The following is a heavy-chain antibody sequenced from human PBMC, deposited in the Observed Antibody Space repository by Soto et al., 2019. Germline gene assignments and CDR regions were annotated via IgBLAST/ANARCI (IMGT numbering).Heavy chain of an antibody. CDR3: ASARGGLAAMVTSMDY. V-gene: IGHV3-30*03. Sequence: QVQLVESGGGVAQPGRSLRLSCAASGFTFSSYGMHWVRQAPGKGLEWVAVISYDGSNKYYADSVKGRFTISRDNSKNTLYLQMNSLRAEDTAVYYCASARGGLAAMVTSMDYWGQGTLVTVSS. CDR2: ISYDGSNK. CDR1: GFTFSSYG. D-gene: IGHD5-18*01. J-gene: IGHJ4*02.